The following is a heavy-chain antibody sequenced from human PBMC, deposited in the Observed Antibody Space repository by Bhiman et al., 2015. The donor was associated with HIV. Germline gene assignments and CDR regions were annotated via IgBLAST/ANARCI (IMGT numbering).Heavy chain of an antibody. D-gene: IGHD4/OR15-4a*01. CDR1: GFTFSSYS. V-gene: IGHV3-21*01. CDR3: ARSNYLGAYI. J-gene: IGHJ3*02. CDR2: ISSSGTYI. Sequence: EVQLVESGGGLVKPGGSLRLSCAASGFTFSSYSMNWVRQAPGKGLQWVSSISSSGTYIYYGDSMKGRFTISRDNAKNSLYLQMNSLRAEDTAVYYCARSNYLGAYIWGQGTMVTVSS.